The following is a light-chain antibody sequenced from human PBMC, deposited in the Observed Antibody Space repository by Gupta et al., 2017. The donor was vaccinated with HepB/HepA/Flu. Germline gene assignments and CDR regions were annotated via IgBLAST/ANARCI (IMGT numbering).Light chain of an antibody. Sequence: TISCTGTSSDVGGYNYVSWYQQHPGKAPKLMIYDVSNRPSGVSNRFSGSKSGNTASLTISGLQAEDEADYYCSSYTSSSTRGVFGGGTKLTV. CDR1: SSDVGGYNY. J-gene: IGLJ3*02. CDR3: SSYTSSSTRGV. CDR2: DVS. V-gene: IGLV2-14*04.